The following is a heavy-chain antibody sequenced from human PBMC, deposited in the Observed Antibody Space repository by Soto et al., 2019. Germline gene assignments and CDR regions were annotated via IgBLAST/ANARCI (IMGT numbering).Heavy chain of an antibody. CDR1: GFTFSSYS. CDR2: ISSSSSYI. CDR3: ARCIAAAGTYYGMDV. Sequence: GGSLRLSCAASGFTFSSYSMNWVRQAPGKGLEWVSSISSSSSYIYYADSVKGRFTISRDNAKNSLYLQMNSLRAEDTAVYYCARCIAAAGTYYGMDVWGQGTTVTVSS. J-gene: IGHJ6*02. V-gene: IGHV3-21*01. D-gene: IGHD6-13*01.